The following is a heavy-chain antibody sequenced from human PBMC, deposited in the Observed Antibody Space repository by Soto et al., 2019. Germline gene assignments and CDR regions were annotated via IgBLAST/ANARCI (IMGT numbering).Heavy chain of an antibody. CDR3: ARRLLTIDHRGCGMDV. V-gene: IGHV2-70*01. CDR1: GFSLSTSGMC. Sequence: SGPTLVNPTQTLTLTCTFSGFSLSTSGMCVSWIRQPTGKALEWLALIDWDDDKYYSTSLKTRLTISKDTSKNQVVLTMTNMDPVDTATYYCARRLLTIDHRGCGMDVWGQGTTVTVSS. CDR2: IDWDDDK. J-gene: IGHJ6*02. D-gene: IGHD3-3*01.